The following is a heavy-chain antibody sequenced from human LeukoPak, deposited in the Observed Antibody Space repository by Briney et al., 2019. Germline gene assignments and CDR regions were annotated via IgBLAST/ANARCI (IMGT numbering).Heavy chain of an antibody. J-gene: IGHJ4*02. Sequence: SETLSLTCTASGGSISSSSYYWGWIRQPPGKGLEWIGSIYYSGSTNYNPSLKSRVTISVDTSKNQFSLKLSSVTAADTAVYYCARPRQWLVPYYFDYWGQGTLVTVSS. CDR3: ARPRQWLVPYYFDY. CDR2: IYYSGST. V-gene: IGHV4-39*07. CDR1: GGSISSSSYY. D-gene: IGHD6-19*01.